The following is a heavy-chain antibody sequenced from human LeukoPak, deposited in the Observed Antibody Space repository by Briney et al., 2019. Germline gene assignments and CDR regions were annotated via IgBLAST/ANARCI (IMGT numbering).Heavy chain of an antibody. CDR2: ISSSSSYI. V-gene: IGHV3-21*01. J-gene: IGHJ3*02. CDR1: GFTFSSYS. CDR3: ARDYYDSSGYYYFNDAFDI. D-gene: IGHD3-22*01. Sequence: GGSLRLSCAASGFTFSSYSMNWVRQAPGKGLEWVSSISSSSSYIYYADSVKGRFTISRDNAKNSLYLQMNSLRAEDTAVYYCARDYYDSSGYYYFNDAFDIWGQGTMVTVSS.